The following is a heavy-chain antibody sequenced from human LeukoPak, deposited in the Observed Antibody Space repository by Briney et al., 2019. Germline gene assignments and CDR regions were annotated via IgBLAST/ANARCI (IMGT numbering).Heavy chain of an antibody. D-gene: IGHD6-19*01. Sequence: PSETLSPTCTVSGGSISSGSYYWSWIRQPAGKGLEWIGRIYTSGSTNYNPSLKSRVTISVDTSKNQFSLKLSSVTAADTAVYYCARDYSSGWYNWYFDLWGRGTLVTVSS. CDR1: GGSISSGSYY. CDR3: ARDYSSGWYNWYFDL. CDR2: IYTSGST. V-gene: IGHV4-61*02. J-gene: IGHJ2*01.